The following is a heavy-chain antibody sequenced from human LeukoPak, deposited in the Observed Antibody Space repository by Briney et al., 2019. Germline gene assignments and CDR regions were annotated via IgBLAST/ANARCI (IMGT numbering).Heavy chain of an antibody. D-gene: IGHD5-24*01. CDR2: ISYDETNK. Sequence: GGSLRLSCAASGFTFTNYAMHWVRQAPGKGLEWVAVISYDETNKYYEDSVKGRFTISRDNVRKSLYLQMNSLRIEDTALYYCAKDRGGGSQLGDAYDVWGQGTMVSVSS. CDR1: GFTFTNYA. CDR3: AKDRGGGSQLGDAYDV. V-gene: IGHV3-30*04. J-gene: IGHJ3*01.